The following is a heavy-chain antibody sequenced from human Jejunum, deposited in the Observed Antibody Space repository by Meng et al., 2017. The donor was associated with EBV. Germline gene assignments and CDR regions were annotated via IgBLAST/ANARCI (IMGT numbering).Heavy chain of an antibody. V-gene: IGHV3-15*01. CDR1: GFPLTNAW. CDR3: IRNWNDDY. Sequence: VQLVVSGCGFVKPGGSLLLSCAVSGFPLTNAWMSWVRLAPGKGLEWVGRLKSRIDGGTADYAAPVKGRFTISGDDSKNTLYLQMDSLKTEDTALYYCIRNWNDDYWGQGTLVTVSS. CDR2: LKSRIDGGTA. D-gene: IGHD1-1*01. J-gene: IGHJ4*02.